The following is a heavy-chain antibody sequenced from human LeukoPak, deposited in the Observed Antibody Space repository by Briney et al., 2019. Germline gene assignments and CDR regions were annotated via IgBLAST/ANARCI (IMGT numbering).Heavy chain of an antibody. V-gene: IGHV1-8*01. CDR1: GYPFTTWE. J-gene: IGHJ5*02. D-gene: IGHD1-14*01. CDR2: VHPNSGNT. CDR3: ARGPRNDP. Sequence: GASVKVSCKTSGYPFTTWEINWVRQAAGQGLEWMGWVHPNSGNTAYAQKLQGRVTTTRDTSISTAYMELSGLRFDDTAVYFCARGPRNDPWGQGTLVTVSS.